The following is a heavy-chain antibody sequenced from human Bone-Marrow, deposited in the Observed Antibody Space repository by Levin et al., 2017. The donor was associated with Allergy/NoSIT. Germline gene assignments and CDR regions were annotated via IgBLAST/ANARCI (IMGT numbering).Heavy chain of an antibody. Sequence: GESLKISCAASGFTCSNFWMSWVRQAPGKGLEWVANIHRDGSAKYYADSVKGRFTISRDNDENSLYLQMNSLRAEDTAVYYWAGDGGPYESGGYVDYWGQGNLVTVSS. CDR3: AGDGGPYESGGYVDY. CDR1: GFTCSNFW. CDR2: IHRDGSAK. J-gene: IGHJ4*01. V-gene: IGHV3-7*01. D-gene: IGHD3-22*01.